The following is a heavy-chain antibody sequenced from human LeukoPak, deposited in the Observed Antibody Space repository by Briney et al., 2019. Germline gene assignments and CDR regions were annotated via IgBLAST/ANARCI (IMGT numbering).Heavy chain of an antibody. D-gene: IGHD1-7*01. Sequence: GDSLQISFQGSGPSFSNDWIAWVRPVPGKGLGWMGVIYAGDADTRYSPSSQGQVTSSADKSLNTAYLQWTNLKASDTAMYCCARFRGELMDGFDFWGQGTLVTVSS. CDR2: IYAGDADT. J-gene: IGHJ4*02. V-gene: IGHV5-51*06. CDR3: ARFRGELMDGFDF. CDR1: GPSFSNDW.